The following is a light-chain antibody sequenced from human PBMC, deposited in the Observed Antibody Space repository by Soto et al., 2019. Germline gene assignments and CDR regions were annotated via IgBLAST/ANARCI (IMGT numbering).Light chain of an antibody. CDR1: NIKSKS. CDR3: QVWDTGNDHVV. J-gene: IGLJ2*01. Sequence: SYELTPPPSVSVAPGQTARITCGGNNIKSKSVHWYQQRPGQAPVLVVHDDSDRPSGIPERFSGSNSENTATLIITRVEAVDEADYYCQVWDTGNDHVVFGGGTKLTVL. CDR2: DDS. V-gene: IGLV3-21*02.